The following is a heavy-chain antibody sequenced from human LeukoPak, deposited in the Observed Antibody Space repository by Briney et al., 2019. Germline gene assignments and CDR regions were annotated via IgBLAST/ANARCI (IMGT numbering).Heavy chain of an antibody. D-gene: IGHD1-14*01. CDR2: IDPDSGAT. J-gene: IGHJ4*01. V-gene: IGHV1-2*02. CDR1: GYTFTDFY. Sequence: GVSVKVSCKASGYTFTDFYILWVRQPPGQGLEWMGWIDPDSGATNYAQKFQGRVTLTRDTSISAAYMELTNLTSDDTAFYYCARNHNKRPNDRGFGYWGQGSLVIVSS. CDR3: ARNHNKRPNDRGFGY.